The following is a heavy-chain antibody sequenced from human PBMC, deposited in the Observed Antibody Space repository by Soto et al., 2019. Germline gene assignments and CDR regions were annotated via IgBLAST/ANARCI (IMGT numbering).Heavy chain of an antibody. CDR3: SSLLGGHNTHPFCLGYFAY. J-gene: IGHJ4*02. CDR1: GYNFIGQY. CDR2: ITPSGGAT. Sequence: ASVKVSCKASGYNFIGQYIHWVRQAPGQGLEWMGLITPSGGATTYAQKFQGTIVMPSDASTITVYVELSSLTSEDTAIYFFSSLLGGHNTHPFCLGYFAYRGQRTLVTVSS. D-gene: IGHD3-3*01. V-gene: IGHV1-46*01.